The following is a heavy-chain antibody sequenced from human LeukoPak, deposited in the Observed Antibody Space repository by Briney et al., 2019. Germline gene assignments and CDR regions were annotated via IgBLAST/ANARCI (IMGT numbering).Heavy chain of an antibody. V-gene: IGHV4-34*01. CDR1: GGSFSGYY. J-gene: IGHJ5*02. Sequence: PSETLSLTCAVYGGSFSGYYWNWIRQPPGKGLEWIGGINHSGNTNYNPSLKSRVTISVDTSKNQFSLKLSSVTAADTAVYYCARVHNPFSRDYGSGSYGRFDPWGQGTLVTVSS. D-gene: IGHD3-10*01. CDR3: ARVHNPFSRDYGSGSYGRFDP. CDR2: INHSGNT.